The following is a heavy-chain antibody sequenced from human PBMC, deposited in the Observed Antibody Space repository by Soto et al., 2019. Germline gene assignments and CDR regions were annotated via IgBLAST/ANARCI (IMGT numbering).Heavy chain of an antibody. V-gene: IGHV1-69*01. CDR3: AREIFGVIISGGRDAFDI. J-gene: IGHJ3*02. CDR2: IIPIFGTA. Sequence: QVQLVQSGAEGKKPGSSVKVSCKASGGTFSTYAISWVRKAPGQGLEWMGGIIPIFGTAKYAQKFQGRVTITADESTSTAYMELSSLRSEDTAVYYCAREIFGVIISGGRDAFDIWGQGTMVTVSS. CDR1: GGTFSTYA. D-gene: IGHD3-3*01.